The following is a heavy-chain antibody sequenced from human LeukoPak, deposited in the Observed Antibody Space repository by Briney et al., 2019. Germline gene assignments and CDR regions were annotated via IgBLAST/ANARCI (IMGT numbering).Heavy chain of an antibody. CDR3: ARGRRGDYYYYGMEDV. V-gene: IGHV4-59*01. CDR2: VTYSGST. D-gene: IGHD5-12*01. CDR1: GGSISNYY. Sequence: SETLSLTCTVSGGSISNYYWSWIRQPPGKGLEWIAYVTYSGSTNYNPSLKSRVTISVDTSKNQFSLKLGSVTAADTAVYYCARGRRGDYYYYGMEDVWGQGTTVTVSS. J-gene: IGHJ6*02.